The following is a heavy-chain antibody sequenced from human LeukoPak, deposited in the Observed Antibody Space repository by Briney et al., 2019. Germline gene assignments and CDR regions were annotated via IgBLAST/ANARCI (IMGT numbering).Heavy chain of an antibody. Sequence: SETLSLTCTVSGGSISSGDYYWSWIRQPPGKGLEWIGYIYYSGSTYYNPSLKSRVTISVDTSKNQFSLKLSSVTAADTAVYYCASYSNYHYYYMDVWGKGTTVTVSS. J-gene: IGHJ6*03. CDR3: ASYSNYHYYYMDV. CDR1: GGSISSGDYY. V-gene: IGHV4-30-4*08. CDR2: IYYSGST. D-gene: IGHD4-11*01.